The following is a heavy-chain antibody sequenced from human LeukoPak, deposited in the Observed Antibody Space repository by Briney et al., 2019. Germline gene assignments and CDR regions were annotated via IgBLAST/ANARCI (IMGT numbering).Heavy chain of an antibody. J-gene: IGHJ5*02. CDR3: AVVATVERGFDP. CDR1: GFTFSSYG. V-gene: IGHV3-30*03. CDR2: ISYDGSNK. D-gene: IGHD5-12*01. Sequence: GGSLRLSCAASGFTFSSYGMHWVRQAPGKGLEWVAVISYDGSNKYYADSVKGRFTISRDNSKNTLYLQMNSLRAEDTAVYYCAVVATVERGFDPWGQGTPVTVSS.